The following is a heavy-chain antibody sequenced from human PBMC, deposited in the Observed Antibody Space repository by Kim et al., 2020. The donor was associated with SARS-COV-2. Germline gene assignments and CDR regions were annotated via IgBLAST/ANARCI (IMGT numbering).Heavy chain of an antibody. V-gene: IGHV3-23*03. Sequence: GGSLRLSCAASGFTFSSYAMSWVRQAPGKGLEWVSVIYSGGSSTYYADSVKGRFTISRDNSKNTLYLQMNSLRAEDTAVYYCAKDRVHYYYGMDVWGQGTTVTVSS. CDR2: IYSGGSST. CDR3: AKDRVHYYYGMDV. J-gene: IGHJ6*02. CDR1: GFTFSSYA.